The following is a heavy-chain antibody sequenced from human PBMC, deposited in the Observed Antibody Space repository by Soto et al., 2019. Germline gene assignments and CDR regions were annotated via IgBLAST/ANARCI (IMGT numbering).Heavy chain of an antibody. Sequence: QITLKESGPTLVKPTQTLTLTCTFSGFSLSTSGVGVGWIRQPPGEALEWLALTYWNDDKRFSPSLKSRLTITKDASKNQFVRTKTNIVPMDTATYFYAGMELAVAGPDYWGQGTLVTVSS. CDR1: GFSLSTSGVG. V-gene: IGHV2-5*01. J-gene: IGHJ4*02. D-gene: IGHD6-19*01. CDR3: AGMELAVAGPDY. CDR2: TYWNDDK.